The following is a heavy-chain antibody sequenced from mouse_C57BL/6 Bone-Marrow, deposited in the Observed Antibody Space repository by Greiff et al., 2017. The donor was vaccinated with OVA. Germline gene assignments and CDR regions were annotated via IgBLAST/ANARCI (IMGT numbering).Heavy chain of an antibody. J-gene: IGHJ3*01. Sequence: VQLQQPGAELVKPGASVKMSCKASGYTFTSYWITWVKQRPGQGLEWIGDIYPGSGSTNYNEKFKSKATLTVDTSSSTAYMQLSSLTSEDSAVYYCASPDYDGSSSWFAYWGQGTLVTVSA. CDR3: ASPDYDGSSSWFAY. V-gene: IGHV1-55*01. D-gene: IGHD1-1*01. CDR1: GYTFTSYW. CDR2: IYPGSGST.